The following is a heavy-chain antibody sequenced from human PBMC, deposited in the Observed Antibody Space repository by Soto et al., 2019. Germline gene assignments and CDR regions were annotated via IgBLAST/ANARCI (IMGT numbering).Heavy chain of an antibody. D-gene: IGHD2-15*01. J-gene: IGHJ5*02. Sequence: QVQLVESGGGVVQPGRSLRLSCAASGFTFSSYGMHWVRQAPGKGLEWVAVIWYDGSNKYYADSVKGRFTISRDNSKNTLYLPMNSLRAEDTAVYYCARGPSVVVVAAPFDPWGQGTLVTVSS. CDR1: GFTFSSYG. CDR2: IWYDGSNK. CDR3: ARGPSVVVVAAPFDP. V-gene: IGHV3-33*01.